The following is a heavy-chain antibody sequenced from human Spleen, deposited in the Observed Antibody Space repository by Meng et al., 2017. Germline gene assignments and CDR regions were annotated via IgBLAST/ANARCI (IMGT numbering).Heavy chain of an antibody. CDR1: GGPFSGYF. CDR3: ARSQGPYSGYDLNY. Sequence: VQLQQWGAGLLEPSETLSLTCVVSGGPFSGYFWSWIRQPPGKGLEWIGEINHSGSTSYNPSLKSRVTISVDTSKNHFYLKLSSVTAADTAVYYCARSQGPYSGYDLNYWGQGSLVTVSS. CDR2: INHSGST. D-gene: IGHD5-12*01. V-gene: IGHV4-34*01. J-gene: IGHJ4*02.